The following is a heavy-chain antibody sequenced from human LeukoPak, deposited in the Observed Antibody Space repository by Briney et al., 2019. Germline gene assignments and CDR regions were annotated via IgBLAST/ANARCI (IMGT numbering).Heavy chain of an antibody. CDR3: AGVRQQLAHNYYYYYYMDV. Sequence: SETLSLTCTVSGGSISSYYWSWIRQPAGKGLEWIGRIYTSGSTNYSPSLKSRVTMSVDTSKNQFSLKLSSVTAADTAVYYCAGVRQQLAHNYYYYYYMDVWGKGTTVTVSS. D-gene: IGHD6-13*01. CDR1: GGSISSYY. CDR2: IYTSGST. J-gene: IGHJ6*03. V-gene: IGHV4-4*07.